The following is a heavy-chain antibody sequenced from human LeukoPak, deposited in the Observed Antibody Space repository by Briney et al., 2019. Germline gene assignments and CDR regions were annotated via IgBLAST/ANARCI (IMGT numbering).Heavy chain of an antibody. CDR3: ARGSGYFLDFDY. CDR2: ISGSGGST. V-gene: IGHV3-23*01. D-gene: IGHD3-22*01. Sequence: GGSLRLSCEASGSTFSSYAMSWVRQAPGKGLEWVSAISGSGGSTYYADSVKGRFTISRDSSKNTLYLQMNSLRAEDTAVYYCARGSGYFLDFDYWGQGTLVTVSS. CDR1: GSTFSSYA. J-gene: IGHJ4*02.